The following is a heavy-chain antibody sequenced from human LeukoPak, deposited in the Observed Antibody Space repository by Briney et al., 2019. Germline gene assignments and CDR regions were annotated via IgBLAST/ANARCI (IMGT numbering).Heavy chain of an antibody. V-gene: IGHV6-1*01. CDR2: TYYRSKWYN. CDR3: ARGRTVGATHFDY. D-gene: IGHD1-26*01. J-gene: IGHJ4*02. CDR1: GDSLSSNSAA. Sequence: SQTLSLTCALSGDSLSSNSAAWNWIRQSPWSGLEWLGRTYYRSKWYNDYSVSVKSRITINPDTSKNQFSLRLNSVTPEDTAVYYCARGRTVGATHFDYWGQGTLVTVSS.